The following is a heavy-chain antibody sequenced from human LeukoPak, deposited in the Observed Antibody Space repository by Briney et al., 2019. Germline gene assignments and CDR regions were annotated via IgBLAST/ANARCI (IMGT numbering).Heavy chain of an antibody. J-gene: IGHJ4*02. V-gene: IGHV3-30*18. Sequence: GGSLRLSCAASGFTFSIYSMHWVRQASGKGLEWVAVVSFDGTNKYYAASVKGRFTISRDNSKNTLYLQVNSLRVEDTAVYFCAKDPAVMLRGDIIIRRHFDYWGRGSLVTVSS. CDR3: AKDPAVMLRGDIIIRRHFDY. CDR1: GFTFSIYS. CDR2: VSFDGTNK. D-gene: IGHD3-10*01.